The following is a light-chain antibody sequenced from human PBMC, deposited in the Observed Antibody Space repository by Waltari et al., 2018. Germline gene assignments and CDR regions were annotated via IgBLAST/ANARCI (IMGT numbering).Light chain of an antibody. CDR2: EDN. CDR1: RSAVGSYNL. Sequence: QSVLPQPASVARSPGLSITISCTGTRSAVGSYNLVSWYQQHPGKAPKLMIYEDNKRPSGVSNRFSGSKSGNTASLTISGLQAEDEADYYCCSYAGSAIWVFGGGTKLTVL. J-gene: IGLJ3*02. V-gene: IGLV2-23*01. CDR3: CSYAGSAIWV.